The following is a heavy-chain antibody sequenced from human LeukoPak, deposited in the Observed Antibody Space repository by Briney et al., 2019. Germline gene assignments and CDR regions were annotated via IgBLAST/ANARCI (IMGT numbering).Heavy chain of an antibody. Sequence: PGGSLRLSCAASGFTFDDYAMHWVRQAPGKGLEWVSGISWNSGSIGYADSVKGRFTISRDNAKNSLYLQMNSLRAEDTALYYCAKDRGQWRDSGDDAFDTWGQGTMVTVSS. V-gene: IGHV3-9*01. D-gene: IGHD6-19*01. CDR2: ISWNSGSI. J-gene: IGHJ3*02. CDR3: AKDRGQWRDSGDDAFDT. CDR1: GFTFDDYA.